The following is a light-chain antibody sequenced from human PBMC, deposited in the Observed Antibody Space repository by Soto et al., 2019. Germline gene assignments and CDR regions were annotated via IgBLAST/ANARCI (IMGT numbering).Light chain of an antibody. Sequence: DIQMTQSPSTLSASVGDRVTVTCRASQSISTWLAWYQQKPGKAPKLRIYDAFSLESGVPSRFSGSGSGTEFTLTISSLQPDDFATYYCQQYNSYSGTFGQGTQVEIK. V-gene: IGKV1-5*01. CDR2: DAF. J-gene: IGKJ1*01. CDR3: QQYNSYSGT. CDR1: QSISTW.